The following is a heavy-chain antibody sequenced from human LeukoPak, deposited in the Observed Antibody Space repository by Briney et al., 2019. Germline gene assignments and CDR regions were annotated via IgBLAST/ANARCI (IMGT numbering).Heavy chain of an antibody. CDR1: GYTLIALS. J-gene: IGHJ4*02. CDR2: FDPEDGEK. D-gene: IGHD2-2*01. Sequence: ASVKVSFKVSGYTLIALSIHWVRQAPGRGLEWMGGFDPEDGEKIYAQKFQGRFTMTEDTSTDTAYMELSSLRSDDTAVYYCASGFAYQYFDSWGQGTLVPVSS. V-gene: IGHV1-24*01. CDR3: ASGFAYQYFDS.